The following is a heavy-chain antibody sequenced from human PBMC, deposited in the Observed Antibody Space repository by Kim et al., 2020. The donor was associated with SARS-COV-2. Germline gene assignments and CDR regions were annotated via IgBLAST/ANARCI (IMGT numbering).Heavy chain of an antibody. CDR3: AKEMELSLSTMGY. Sequence: YYTASVRDRLTISRDNSKNTLFLQLGSLTVEDSAGYYCAKEMELSLSTMGYWGQGVLVTVPS. D-gene: IGHD3-10*01. J-gene: IGHJ4*01. V-gene: IGHV3-23*01.